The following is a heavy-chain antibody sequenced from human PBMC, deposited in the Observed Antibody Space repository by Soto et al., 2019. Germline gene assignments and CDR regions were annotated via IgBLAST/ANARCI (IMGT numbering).Heavy chain of an antibody. J-gene: IGHJ6*02. CDR1: GYSFTSYW. D-gene: IGHD2-2*01. CDR2: IYPGDSDT. V-gene: IGHV5-51*01. CDR3: ARHGAAIRPHSYGMDV. Sequence: GAYQKISSKGSGYSFTSYWIGWVRQMPGKGLEWKGIIYPGDSDTRYSPSFQGQVTISADKSISTAYLQWSSLKPSDTAMYYCARHGAAIRPHSYGMDVLGQGTTVTVSS.